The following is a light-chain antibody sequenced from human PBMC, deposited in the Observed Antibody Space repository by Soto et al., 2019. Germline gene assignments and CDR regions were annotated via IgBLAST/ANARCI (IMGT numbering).Light chain of an antibody. CDR2: GNN. V-gene: IGLV1-40*01. J-gene: IGLJ1*01. CDR3: QSYDSSLSAPYV. CDR1: SSNIGAGYD. Sequence: QSVLTQPPSVSGAPGQRVTISCTGRSSNIGAGYDVHWYQQVPGTAPKLLIYGNNNRPSGVPDRFSGSRSGTSASLGITGLQAEDEAHYYCQSYDSSLSAPYVFGTGPKLTVL.